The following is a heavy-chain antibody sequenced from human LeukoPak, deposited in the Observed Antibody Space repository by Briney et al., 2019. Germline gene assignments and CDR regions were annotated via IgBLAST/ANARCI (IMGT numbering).Heavy chain of an antibody. CDR1: GGSFSGYY. D-gene: IGHD4-17*01. CDR2: INHSGST. CDR3: ARADDYGEPDSSVTLPRY. J-gene: IGHJ4*02. V-gene: IGHV4-34*01. Sequence: SETLSLTCAVYGGSFSGYYWSWIRQPPGKGLEWIGEINHSGSTNYNPSLKSRVTISVDTSKNQFSLKLSSVTAADTAVYYCARADDYGEPDSSVTLPRYWGQGTLVTVSS.